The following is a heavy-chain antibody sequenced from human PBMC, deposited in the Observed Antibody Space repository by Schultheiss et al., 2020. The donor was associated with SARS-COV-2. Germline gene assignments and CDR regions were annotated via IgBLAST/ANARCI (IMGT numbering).Heavy chain of an antibody. CDR3: APGGSITIFGVVTDPNNWFDP. D-gene: IGHD3-3*01. Sequence: ASVKVSCKASGYTFTGYYMHWVRQAPGQGLEWMGIINPSGGSTSYAQKFQGWVTMTRDTSISTAYMELSRLRSDDTAVYYCAPGGSITIFGVVTDPNNWFDPWGQGTLVTVSS. V-gene: IGHV1-2*04. CDR2: INPSGGST. CDR1: GYTFTGYY. J-gene: IGHJ5*02.